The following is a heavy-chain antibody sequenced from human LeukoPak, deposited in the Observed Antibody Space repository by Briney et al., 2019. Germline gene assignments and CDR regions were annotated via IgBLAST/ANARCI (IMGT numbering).Heavy chain of an antibody. CDR3: ARRYCSGGSCPWGFDS. D-gene: IGHD2-15*01. CDR2: IYYSGST. J-gene: IGHJ4*02. V-gene: IGHV4-61*03. CDR1: GGSIRSSSYY. Sequence: PSETLSLTCTVSGGSIRSSSYYWSWIRQPPGKALEWIGYIYYSGSTNYNPSLKSRVTISVDTSKKYFSLKLNSVTAADTAVYYCARRYCSGGSCPWGFDSWGQGTLVTVSS.